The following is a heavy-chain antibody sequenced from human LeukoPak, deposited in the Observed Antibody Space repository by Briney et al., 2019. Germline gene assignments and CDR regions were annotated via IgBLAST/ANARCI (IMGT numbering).Heavy chain of an antibody. CDR1: GGSISSYY. CDR2: IYTSGST. CDR3: ARVGPDYYDSSGYYYYYYYYMDV. D-gene: IGHD3-22*01. Sequence: SETLSLTCTVSGGSISSYYWSWIRQPPGKGLEWIGYIYTSGSTNYNPSLKSRVTISVDTSKNQFSLKLSSVTAADTAVYYCARVGPDYYDSSGYYYYYYYYMDVWGKGTTVTVSS. V-gene: IGHV4-4*09. J-gene: IGHJ6*03.